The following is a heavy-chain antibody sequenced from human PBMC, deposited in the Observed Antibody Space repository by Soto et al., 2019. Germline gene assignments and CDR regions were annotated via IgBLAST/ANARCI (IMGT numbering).Heavy chain of an antibody. D-gene: IGHD3-22*01. J-gene: IGHJ4*02. Sequence: PGGSLRLSCAASGFTFSNYEMRWVRQAPGKGLEWVSYISTTSSHIYYADSVKGRFTISRDNAQNSLYLQMNSLRAEDTAVYHCARENYDVSGYFLDFWGQGTLVTVSS. CDR3: ARENYDVSGYFLDF. V-gene: IGHV3-48*03. CDR1: GFTFSNYE. CDR2: ISTTSSHI.